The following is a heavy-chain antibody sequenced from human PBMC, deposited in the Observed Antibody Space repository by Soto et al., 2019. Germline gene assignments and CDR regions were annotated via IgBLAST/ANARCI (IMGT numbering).Heavy chain of an antibody. J-gene: IGHJ6*02. V-gene: IGHV5-10-1*01. Sequence: GESLKISCRASGYIFTTFWISWLRQIPGKGLEGMGRIDSSDSYSLYNPSFQGHVIMSVDRSTSTAFLRWSGLEASDTAIYYCTRPFGKDSSYFSSYNAMDVWGQGTTVTVSS. CDR1: GYIFTTFW. CDR3: TRPFGKDSSYFSSYNAMDV. CDR2: IDSSDSYS. D-gene: IGHD3-22*01.